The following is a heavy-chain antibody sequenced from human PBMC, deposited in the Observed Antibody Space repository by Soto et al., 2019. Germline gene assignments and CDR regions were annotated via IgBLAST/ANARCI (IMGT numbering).Heavy chain of an antibody. CDR2: VDYSGTA. V-gene: IGHV4-39*01. CDR1: SGSISVANVF. CDR3: ARRTGRHLGY. Sequence: SEPLSLTCTVSSGSISVANVFWGWVRQPPGQGLEWIGNVDYSGTAYFSPSLATRVTFYVDTSKNQFSLTLYSVTAADTAVYYCARRTGRHLGYWGQGILDDVFS. J-gene: IGHJ4*02.